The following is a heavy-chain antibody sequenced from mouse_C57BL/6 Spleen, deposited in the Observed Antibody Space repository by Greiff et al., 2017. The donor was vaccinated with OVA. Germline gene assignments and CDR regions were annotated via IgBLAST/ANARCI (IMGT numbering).Heavy chain of an antibody. J-gene: IGHJ4*01. D-gene: IGHD1-1*01. V-gene: IGHV10-1*01. CDR2: IRSKSNNYAT. CDR1: GFSFNTYA. Sequence: EVMLVESGGGLVQPKGSLKLSCAASGFSFNTYAMNWVRQAPGKGLEWVARIRSKSNNYATYYADSVKDRFTISRDDSESMLYLQMNNLKTEDTAMYYCVRHNYYGSSPYYYAMDYWGQGTSVTVSS. CDR3: VRHNYYGSSPYYYAMDY.